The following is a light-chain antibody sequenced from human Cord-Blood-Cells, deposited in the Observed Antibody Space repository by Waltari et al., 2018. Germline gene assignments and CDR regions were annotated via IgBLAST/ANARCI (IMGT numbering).Light chain of an antibody. CDR2: DAS. CDR1: QSVSSY. CDR3: QQRSNWL. V-gene: IGKV3-11*01. Sequence: EIVLTQSPATLSLSPGERATLSCRASQSVSSYLAWYQQKPGQAPRLLIYDASNRATGIPAMFSGSGSGTDFTLTISSLEPEDFAVYYCQQRSNWLFGGGTKVEIK. J-gene: IGKJ4*01.